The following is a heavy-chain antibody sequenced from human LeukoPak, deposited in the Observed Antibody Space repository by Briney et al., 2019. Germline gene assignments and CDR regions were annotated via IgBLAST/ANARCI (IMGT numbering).Heavy chain of an antibody. CDR3: ARDQKRYCSSTSCLYYFDY. CDR2: IKRDGSVI. V-gene: IGHV3-7*01. J-gene: IGHJ4*02. Sequence: GGSLRLSCAASGFIFSKYWMTWVRQAPGKGLEWVANIKRDGSVIHYVDSVKGRFTISRDNAKNSLFLQMDSLRAEDTAVYYCARDQKRYCSSTSCLYYFDYWGQGTLVTVSS. D-gene: IGHD2-2*01. CDR1: GFIFSKYW.